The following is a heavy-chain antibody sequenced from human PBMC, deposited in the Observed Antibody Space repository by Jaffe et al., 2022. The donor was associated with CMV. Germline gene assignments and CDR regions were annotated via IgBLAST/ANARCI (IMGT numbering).Heavy chain of an antibody. CDR1: GFTFSDYY. D-gene: IGHD4-17*01. J-gene: IGHJ2*01. V-gene: IGHV3-11*06. CDR3: ARAPSTVTTASFWYFDL. Sequence: QVQLVESGGGLVKPGGSLRLSCAASGFTFSDYYMSWIRQAPGKGLEWVSYISSSSSYTNYADSVKGRFTISRDNAKNSLYLQMNSLRAEDTAVYYCARAPSTVTTASFWYFDLWGRGTLVTVSS. CDR2: ISSSSSYT.